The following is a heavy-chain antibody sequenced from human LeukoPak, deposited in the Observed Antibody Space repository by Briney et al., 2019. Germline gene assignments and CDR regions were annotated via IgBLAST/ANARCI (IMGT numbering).Heavy chain of an antibody. J-gene: IGHJ5*02. CDR2: IYYSGST. CDR3: ARGPRYCSSVSCYTSWFDP. V-gene: IGHV4-39*01. Sequence: PSETLSLTCTVSGGSISSSSYYWGWIRQPPGKGLEWIGSIYYSGSTYYNPSLKSRVTISVDTSKNQFSLKLSSVTAADTAVYYCARGPRYCSSVSCYTSWFDPWGQGTLVTVSS. D-gene: IGHD2-2*02. CDR1: GGSISSSSYY.